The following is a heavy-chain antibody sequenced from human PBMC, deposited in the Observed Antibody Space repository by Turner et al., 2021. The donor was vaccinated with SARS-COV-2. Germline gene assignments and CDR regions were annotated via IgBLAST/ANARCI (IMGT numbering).Heavy chain of an antibody. CDR2: ISDSGST. CDR3: AKDTNYYYYAMDV. V-gene: IGHV3-23*04. CDR1: GFTFSSYA. Sequence: EVQLVESGGGLVQPGGSLRLSCAASGFTFSSYAMSWVRQAPGKGLEWVSGISDSGSTYYADSVKGRFTISRDNSKNTLYLQMNSLRAEDTAVYYCAKDTNYYYYAMDVWGQGTTVTVSS. D-gene: IGHD3-3*01. J-gene: IGHJ6*02.